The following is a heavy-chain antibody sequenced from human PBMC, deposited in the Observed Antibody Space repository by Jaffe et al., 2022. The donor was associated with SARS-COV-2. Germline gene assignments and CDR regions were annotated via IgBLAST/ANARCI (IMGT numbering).Heavy chain of an antibody. CDR1: GYTFTGYY. CDR3: AILDGVVVPAVKNYGMDV. Sequence: QVQLVQSGAEVKKPGASVKVSCKASGYTFTGYYMHWVRQAPGQGLEWMGWINPNSGGTNYAQKFQGRVTMTRDTSISTAYMELSRLRSDDTAVYYCAILDGVVVPAVKNYGMDVWGQGTTVTVSS. D-gene: IGHD2-2*01. J-gene: IGHJ6*02. V-gene: IGHV1-2*02. CDR2: INPNSGGT.